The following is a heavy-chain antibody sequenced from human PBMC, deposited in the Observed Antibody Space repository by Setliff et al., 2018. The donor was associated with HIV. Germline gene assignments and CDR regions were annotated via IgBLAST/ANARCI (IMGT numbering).Heavy chain of an antibody. V-gene: IGHV2-5*01. J-gene: IGHJ4*02. CDR3: AYSGRQLRGPYFDF. Sequence: SGPTLVNPTPTLTLTCTFSGLSLGTSGVGVGWIRQSPGKALEWLAFIYWNNNKYYSTSLKSRLTVTKDTSKNRVVFTMTNMDPVDTATYYCAYSGRQLRGPYFDFWGQGTPVTVSS. CDR2: IYWNNNK. CDR1: GLSLGTSGVG. D-gene: IGHD1-1*01.